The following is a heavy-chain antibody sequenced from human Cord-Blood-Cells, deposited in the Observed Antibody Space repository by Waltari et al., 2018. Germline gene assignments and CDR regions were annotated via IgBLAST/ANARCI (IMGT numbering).Heavy chain of an antibody. Sequence: EVQLVESGGGLVQPGGSLRLSCAASGFTFSSYRMSWVRQAPGKGLEWVANIKQDGSEKYYVDSVKGRFTISRDNAKNSLYLQMNSLRAEDTAVYYCARRNGYYFDYWGQGTLVTVSS. D-gene: IGHD2-8*01. J-gene: IGHJ4*02. CDR2: IKQDGSEK. CDR3: ARRNGYYFDY. CDR1: GFTFSSYR. V-gene: IGHV3-7*01.